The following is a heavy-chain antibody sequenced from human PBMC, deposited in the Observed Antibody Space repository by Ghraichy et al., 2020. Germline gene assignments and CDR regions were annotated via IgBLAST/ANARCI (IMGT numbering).Heavy chain of an antibody. CDR3: TTVVTAMVNDAFDI. V-gene: IGHV3-15*01. J-gene: IGHJ3*02. CDR1: GFTFSNAW. D-gene: IGHD5-18*01. Sequence: WGSLRLSCAASGFTFSNAWMSWVRQAPGKGLEWVGRIKRKSDGGTTDYAAPVKGRFTISRDDSKTTVYLQMNSLKTEDTAVYYCTTVVTAMVNDAFDIWGQGTTVTVSS. CDR2: IKRKSDGGTT.